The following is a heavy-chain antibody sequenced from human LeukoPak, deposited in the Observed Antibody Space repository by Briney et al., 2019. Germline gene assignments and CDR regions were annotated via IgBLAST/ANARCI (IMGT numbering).Heavy chain of an antibody. J-gene: IGHJ4*02. Sequence: PGGSLRLSCTASGFTFRTYAMSWVRQAPGKGLEWVSTISGSGGQTYYADSVKGRFSISRDNSKNTLFLQMNSLRAEDTAVYYCASAAGPFDNWGQGTLVTVSS. CDR3: ASAAGPFDN. CDR1: GFTFRTYA. CDR2: ISGSGGQT. V-gene: IGHV3-23*01. D-gene: IGHD6-13*01.